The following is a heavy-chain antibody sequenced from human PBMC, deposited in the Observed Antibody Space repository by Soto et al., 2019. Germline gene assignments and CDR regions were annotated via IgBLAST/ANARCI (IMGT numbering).Heavy chain of an antibody. CDR3: TTGQRPIRFLEWLSRYYFDY. J-gene: IGHJ4*02. CDR1: GYTLTELS. CDR2: VDPEDGET. V-gene: IGHV1-24*01. D-gene: IGHD3-3*01. Sequence: QVQLVQSGAEVKKPGASVQVSCKVSGYTLTELSMHWVRQAPGKGRECMGGVDPEDGETIYAQKFQGRVTMTEDTSTDTAYMELSSLTSEDTAVYYCTTGQRPIRFLEWLSRYYFDYWGQGTLVTVSS.